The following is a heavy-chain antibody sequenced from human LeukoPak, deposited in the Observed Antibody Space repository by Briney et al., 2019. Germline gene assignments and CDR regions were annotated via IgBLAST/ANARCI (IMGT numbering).Heavy chain of an antibody. V-gene: IGHV3-74*03. CDR2: INTSGSST. J-gene: IGHJ4*02. Sequence: PGWSLRLSCAASGFTFSDYLMHWVRQVPGKGLVWVSRINTSGSSTTYAESVKGRFTISRDNAKNTLYLQMDSLRAEGTGVYSCARSNPADDFGGQGTLVTLSS. CDR1: GFTFSDYL. CDR3: ARSNPADDF.